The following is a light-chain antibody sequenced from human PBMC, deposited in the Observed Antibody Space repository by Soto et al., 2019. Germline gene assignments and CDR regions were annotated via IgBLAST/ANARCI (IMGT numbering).Light chain of an antibody. Sequence: ALTQPASVSGSPGQSITISCTGTSSDVGGYNYVSWYQHHPGKAPKLMIYDVSNRPSGISNRFSGSKSGNTASLTISGLQPEDEGDYYCGSYTTSNTRQIVFGTGTKVTVL. CDR3: GSYTTSNTRQIV. J-gene: IGLJ1*01. V-gene: IGLV2-14*03. CDR2: DVS. CDR1: SSDVGGYNY.